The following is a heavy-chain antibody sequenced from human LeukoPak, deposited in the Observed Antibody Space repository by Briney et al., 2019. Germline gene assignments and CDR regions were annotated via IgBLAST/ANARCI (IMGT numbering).Heavy chain of an antibody. CDR3: AKGWRKVRGAPVLYYYYGMDV. D-gene: IGHD3-10*01. V-gene: IGHV3-43*02. J-gene: IGHJ6*02. CDR2: ISGDGGST. CDR1: GFTFDGYA. Sequence: GGSLRLSCAAAGFTFDGYAMHWVRQAPGKGLEWVSLISGDGGSTYYADSVKGRFTISRDNSKNSLYLQMNSLRTEDTALYYCAKGWRKVRGAPVLYYYYGMDVWGQGTTVTVSS.